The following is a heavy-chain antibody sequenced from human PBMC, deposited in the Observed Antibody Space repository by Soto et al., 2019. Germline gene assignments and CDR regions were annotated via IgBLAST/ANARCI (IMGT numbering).Heavy chain of an antibody. CDR1: GFTFSSYE. J-gene: IGHJ6*02. CDR3: AREAITIFGYGMDV. D-gene: IGHD3-9*01. V-gene: IGHV3-48*03. Sequence: GGSLRLSCAASGFTFSSYEMNWVRQAQGKGLEWVSYISSSGSTVYYADSVQGRFTISRDNAKNSLYLQMNSLRAEDTAVYYCAREAITIFGYGMDVWGQGTTVTVSS. CDR2: ISSSGSTV.